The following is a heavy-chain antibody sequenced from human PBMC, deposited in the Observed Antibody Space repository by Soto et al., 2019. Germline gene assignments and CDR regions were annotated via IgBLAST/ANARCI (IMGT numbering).Heavy chain of an antibody. CDR1: GGSISSSNW. CDR3: ARSGKIAAAGYYYYYGMDV. J-gene: IGHJ6*02. Sequence: SETLSLTCAVSGGSISSSNWWSWVRQPPGKGLEWIGEIYHSGSTNYNPSLKSRVTISVDKSKNQFSLKLSSVTAADTAVYYCARSGKIAAAGYYYYYGMDVWGQGTTVTVSS. V-gene: IGHV4-4*02. CDR2: IYHSGST. D-gene: IGHD6-13*01.